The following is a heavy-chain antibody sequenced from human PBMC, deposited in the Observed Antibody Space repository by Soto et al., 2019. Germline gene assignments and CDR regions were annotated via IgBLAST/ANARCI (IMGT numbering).Heavy chain of an antibody. V-gene: IGHV4-59*01. J-gene: IGHJ4*02. CDR2: IYYSGST. D-gene: IGHD6-13*01. Sequence: SETLSLTCTVSGGSMSSYYWNWMRQPPGKGLEWIGYIYYSGSTTYNPSLKSRVTISVDSSKNQFSLRVISATAADTAVYYCARVRGPAGKRYFDYRGQGTLVTVSS. CDR1: GGSMSSYY. CDR3: ARVRGPAGKRYFDY.